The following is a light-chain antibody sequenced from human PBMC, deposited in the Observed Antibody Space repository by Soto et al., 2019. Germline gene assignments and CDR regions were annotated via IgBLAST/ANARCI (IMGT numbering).Light chain of an antibody. V-gene: IGKV1-5*03. CDR3: QQYNSYSWT. J-gene: IGKJ1*01. CDR2: KAS. CDR1: QSISSW. Sequence: DIQMTQSPSTLSASVGDRVTITCRASQSISSWLAWFQQKPGKAPKLLIYKASTVECGVPSRFSGSGSGTEFTLTISSLQPDDFATYYCQQYNSYSWTFGQGTKVEIK.